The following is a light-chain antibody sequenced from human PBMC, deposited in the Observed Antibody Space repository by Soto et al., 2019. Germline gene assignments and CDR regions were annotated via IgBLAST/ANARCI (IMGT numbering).Light chain of an antibody. J-gene: IGKJ1*01. CDR2: ATS. Sequence: GPGPALSCRASQSISSNFLAWYQQKPGQAPRLLIYATSSRATGIPGRFSGSGSGTDFTLTISSLETEDFAVYYCQQYSSSWTFGQGTKVDNK. CDR3: QQYSSSWT. V-gene: IGKV3-20*01. CDR1: QSISSNF.